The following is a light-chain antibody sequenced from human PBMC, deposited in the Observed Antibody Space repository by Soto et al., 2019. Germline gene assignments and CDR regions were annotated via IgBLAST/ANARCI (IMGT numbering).Light chain of an antibody. CDR2: LND. CDR3: AAWDDSLNAL. J-gene: IGLJ1*01. CDR1: FSNIGDNA. Sequence: LTQPPSLSATPGQRVNISCSGSFSNIGDNAVNWYQQLPGAAPKLLIHLNDQRPSGVPDRFSGSKSGTSAFLAISGLQSEDEADYYCAAWDDSLNALFGTGTRSPS. V-gene: IGLV1-44*01.